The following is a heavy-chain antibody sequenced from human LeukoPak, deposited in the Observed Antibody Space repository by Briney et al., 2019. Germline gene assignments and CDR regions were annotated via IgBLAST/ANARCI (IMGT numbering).Heavy chain of an antibody. CDR2: ISAYNGNT. CDR1: GYTFSSYG. J-gene: IGHJ6*03. V-gene: IGHV1-18*01. D-gene: IGHD3-3*01. CDR3: ARVWDFWSTYRGRGYYMDV. Sequence: GASVKVPCKASGYTFSSYGISWVRQAPGQGLEWMGWISAYNGNTNYAQKLQGRVTMTTDTSTSTAYMELRSLRSDDTAVYYCARVWDFWSTYRGRGYYMDVWGKGTTVTVSS.